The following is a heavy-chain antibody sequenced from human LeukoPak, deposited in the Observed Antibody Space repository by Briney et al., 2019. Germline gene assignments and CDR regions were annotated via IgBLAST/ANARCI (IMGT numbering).Heavy chain of an antibody. CDR3: ARDKTTVTPFTDY. D-gene: IGHD4-17*01. Sequence: SETLSLTCAVSGGSISSSNWWSWVRQPPGKGLEWIGEIYHSGSTNYNPSLKSRVTISVDKSKNQFSLKLSSVTAADTAVYYCARDKTTVTPFTDYWGQGTLVTVSS. CDR1: GGSISSSNW. CDR2: IYHSGST. V-gene: IGHV4-4*02. J-gene: IGHJ4*02.